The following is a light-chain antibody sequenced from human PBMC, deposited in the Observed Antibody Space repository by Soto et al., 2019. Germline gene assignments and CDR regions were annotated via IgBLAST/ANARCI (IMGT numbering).Light chain of an antibody. Sequence: LLSQYPSILSLSPGERSTLSCRASQSVPSTYFAWYQQKAGQHPRLLMSCTANRATGIPDRFSGSGSGTDFTLTISRLEPEDFAVYFCQQFGNSSWTFGQGTKVDIK. CDR2: CTA. J-gene: IGKJ1*01. CDR3: QQFGNSSWT. V-gene: IGKV3-20*01. CDR1: QSVPSTY.